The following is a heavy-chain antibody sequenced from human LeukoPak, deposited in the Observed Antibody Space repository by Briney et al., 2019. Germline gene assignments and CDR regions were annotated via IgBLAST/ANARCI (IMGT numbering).Heavy chain of an antibody. CDR2: ISGSGGST. D-gene: IGHD6-19*01. Sequence: GGSLRLSCAASGFTFSSYAMSWVRQAPGKGLEWVSAISGSGGSTYYADSVKGRFTISRDNSKNTLYLQMNSLRAEDTAVYYCAKDGYSSGWYDGGFDYWGQGTLVTVSS. V-gene: IGHV3-23*01. J-gene: IGHJ4*02. CDR1: GFTFSSYA. CDR3: AKDGYSSGWYDGGFDY.